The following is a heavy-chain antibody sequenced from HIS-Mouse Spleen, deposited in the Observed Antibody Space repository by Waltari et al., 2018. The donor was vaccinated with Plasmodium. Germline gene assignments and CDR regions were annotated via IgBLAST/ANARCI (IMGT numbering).Heavy chain of an antibody. V-gene: IGHV4-39*07. D-gene: IGHD1-7*01. J-gene: IGHJ4*02. Sequence: QLQLQESGPGLVKPSETLSLTCTVSGGSISSSSYSWGWLRQPPGKGLEGIGSIYYSGSTYYNPSLKSRVTISVDTSKNQFSLKLSSVTAADTAVYYCARDRITGTSYFDYWGQGTLVTVSS. CDR3: ARDRITGTSYFDY. CDR1: GGSISSSSYS. CDR2: IYYSGST.